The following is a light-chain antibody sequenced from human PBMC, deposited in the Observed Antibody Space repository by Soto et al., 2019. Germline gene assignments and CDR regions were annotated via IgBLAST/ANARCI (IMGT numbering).Light chain of an antibody. CDR1: SSNIGTNF. V-gene: IGLV1-47*01. CDR2: KNN. CDR3: AAWDGTLRGLL. Sequence: QSVLTQPPSASGTPGQRVTISCSGGSSNIGTNFVYWYQQLPGAAPKIFIYKNNQRPSGVPDRFSGSKSGTSASLAISGLRSEDEADYYCAAWDGTLRGLLFGGGAKVTVL. J-gene: IGLJ2*01.